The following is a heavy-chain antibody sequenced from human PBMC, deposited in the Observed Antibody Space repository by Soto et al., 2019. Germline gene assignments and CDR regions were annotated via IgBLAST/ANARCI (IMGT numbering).Heavy chain of an antibody. V-gene: IGHV4-59*08. Sequence: SETLSLTCTVSGGSISSYYWSWIRQPPGKGLEWIGYVYYSGSTNYNPSLKSRVTISVDTSKNQFSLNLSSVTAADTAVYYCARLVRTTGATAYYYYMDVWGKGTTVTVSS. CDR2: VYYSGST. CDR1: GGSISSYY. D-gene: IGHD1-1*01. J-gene: IGHJ6*03. CDR3: ARLVRTTGATAYYYYMDV.